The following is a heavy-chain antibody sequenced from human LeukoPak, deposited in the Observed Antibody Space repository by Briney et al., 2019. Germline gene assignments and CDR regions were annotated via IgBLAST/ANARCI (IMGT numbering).Heavy chain of an antibody. V-gene: IGHV4-59*01. CDR3: ARDRNGWDSFDY. D-gene: IGHD6-19*01. CDR1: GGSISSYY. J-gene: IGHJ4*02. CDR2: IYYSGST. Sequence: SETLSLTCTVSGGSISSYYWSWIRQPPGKGLEWIGYIYYSGSTNYNPSPKSRVTISVDTSKNQFSLKLSSVTAADTAVYYCARDRNGWDSFDYWGQGTLVTVSS.